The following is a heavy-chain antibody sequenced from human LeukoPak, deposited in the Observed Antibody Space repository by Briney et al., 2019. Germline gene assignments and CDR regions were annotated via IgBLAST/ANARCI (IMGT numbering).Heavy chain of an antibody. CDR2: IIPIFGTA. Sequence: ASVKVSCKASGGTFSSYAISWVRQAPGQGLEWMGGIIPIFGTANYAQKFQGRVTITADESTSTAYMELSSLRSEDTAVYYCARSNARGVIPYYFDYWGQGTLVTVSS. CDR3: ARSNARGVIPYYFDY. J-gene: IGHJ4*02. V-gene: IGHV1-69*13. D-gene: IGHD3-10*02. CDR1: GGTFSSYA.